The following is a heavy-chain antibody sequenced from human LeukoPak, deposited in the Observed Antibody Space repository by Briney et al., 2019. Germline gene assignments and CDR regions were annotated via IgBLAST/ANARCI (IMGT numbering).Heavy chain of an antibody. CDR3: AKGRVYGGNSGGAFDY. CDR1: GFTFSSYG. Sequence: GGSLRLSCAASGFTFSSYGMSWVRQAPGKGLEWVSAISGSGGSTYYADSVKGRFTISRDNSKNTLYLQMNSLRAEDTAVYYCAKGRVYGGNSGGAFDYWGQGTLVTVSS. V-gene: IGHV3-23*01. D-gene: IGHD4-23*01. J-gene: IGHJ4*02. CDR2: ISGSGGST.